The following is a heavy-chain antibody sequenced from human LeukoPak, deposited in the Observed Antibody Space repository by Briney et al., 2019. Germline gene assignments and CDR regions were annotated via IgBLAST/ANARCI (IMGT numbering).Heavy chain of an antibody. CDR1: GFTFSSYS. J-gene: IGHJ4*02. CDR3: AKGVKYYYDSSGSSLFDY. V-gene: IGHV3-21*04. D-gene: IGHD3-22*01. Sequence: GGSLRLSCAASGFTFSSYSMNWVRQAPGKGLEWVSSISSSSSYIYYADSVKGRFTISRDNAKNSLYLQMNSLRAEDTAVYYCAKGVKYYYDSSGSSLFDYWGQGTLVTVSS. CDR2: ISSSSSYI.